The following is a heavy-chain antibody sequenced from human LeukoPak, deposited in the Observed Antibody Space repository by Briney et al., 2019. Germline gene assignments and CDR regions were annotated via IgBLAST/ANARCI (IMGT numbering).Heavy chain of an antibody. V-gene: IGHV4-61*02. CDR3: ARERWVDAFDI. J-gene: IGHJ3*02. CDR2: IDTSGST. D-gene: IGHD5-24*01. CDR1: GGSISSGSYY. Sequence: PSQTLSLTCTVSGGSISSGSYYWSWIRQPAGKGLEWIGRIDTSGSTNYNPSLKSRVTISVDTSKNQFSLKLSSVTAADTAVYYCARERWVDAFDIWGQGTMVTVSS.